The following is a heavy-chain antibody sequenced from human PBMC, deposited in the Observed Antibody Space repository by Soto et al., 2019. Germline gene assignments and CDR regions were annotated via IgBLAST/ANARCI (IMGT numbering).Heavy chain of an antibody. CDR2: ISPYTGNT. CDR3: VMVDNYVTPTPQDV. V-gene: IGHV1-18*01. D-gene: IGHD3-16*01. J-gene: IGHJ6*02. CDR1: GYIFVNYG. Sequence: QVQLVQSGDEVKKPGASVKVPCKASGYIFVNYGIAWVRQAPGQGLEWMGWISPYTGNTHSATKVQGRLTMTTATSTSTAYMDLGSLTSDDTAVYYCVMVDNYVTPTPQDVWGQGPTVTVSS.